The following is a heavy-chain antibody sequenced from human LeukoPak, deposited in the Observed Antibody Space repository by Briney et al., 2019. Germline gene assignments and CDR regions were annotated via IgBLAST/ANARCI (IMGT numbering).Heavy chain of an antibody. CDR1: GFTFSSYS. D-gene: IGHD3-22*01. V-gene: IGHV3-21*01. J-gene: IGHJ4*02. Sequence: PGGSLRLSCAASGFTFSSYSMNWVRQAPGKGLEWVSSISSSSSYIYYADSVKGRFTISRDNAKNSLYLRMNSLRAEDTAVYYCARDQGGYDSSGYYYEPYYFDYWGQGTLVTVSS. CDR3: ARDQGGYDSSGYYYEPYYFDY. CDR2: ISSSSSYI.